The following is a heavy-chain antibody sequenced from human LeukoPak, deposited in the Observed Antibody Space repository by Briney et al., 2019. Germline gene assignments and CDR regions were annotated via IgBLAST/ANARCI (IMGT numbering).Heavy chain of an antibody. CDR3: AKDLGMIVVQSYFDY. Sequence: GGSLRLACVASGFTFSTYGMQWVRQAPGKGLEWVAVIWYDGSKKFYAESVKGRFTISRDDSKNTLNLQMNSLRAEDTAVYYCAKDLGMIVVQSYFDYWGQGTLVTVSS. D-gene: IGHD3-22*01. CDR1: GFTFSTYG. V-gene: IGHV3-33*06. CDR2: IWYDGSKK. J-gene: IGHJ4*02.